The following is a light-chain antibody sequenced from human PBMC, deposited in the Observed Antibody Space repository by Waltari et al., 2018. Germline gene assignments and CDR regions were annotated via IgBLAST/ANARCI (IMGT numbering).Light chain of an antibody. CDR2: GAS. CDR3: QQYGSSILYT. Sequence: VLTQSPGTLSLSPGERATLSCRASQSLTKRYLAWYQQKPGQAPRLLIYGASSRAAGSPDRFSGSGSGTDFTITISSLEHEDSAVYYCQQYGSSILYTFGQGTKLEIK. CDR1: QSLTKRY. J-gene: IGKJ2*01. V-gene: IGKV3-20*01.